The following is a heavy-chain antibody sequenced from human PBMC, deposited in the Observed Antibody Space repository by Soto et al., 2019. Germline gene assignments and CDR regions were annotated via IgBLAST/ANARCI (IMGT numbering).Heavy chain of an antibody. D-gene: IGHD1-20*01. CDR1: GFTFSDYY. CDR2: ISRSGSTI. V-gene: IGHV3-11*01. J-gene: IGHJ6*02. Sequence: QVQLVESGGGLVKPGGSLRLSCAASGFTFSDYYMNWICQAPGTGLEWVSYISRSGSTIYYAYSVKGRFTISRDNAKNSLYLQMNSLRAEDTGVYYCARARLTVPSKYDLDVWVQGTTVTVSS. CDR3: ARARLTVPSKYDLDV.